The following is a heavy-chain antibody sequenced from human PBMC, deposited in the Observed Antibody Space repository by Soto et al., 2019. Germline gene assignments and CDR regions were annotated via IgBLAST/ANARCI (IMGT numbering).Heavy chain of an antibody. Sequence: GGSLRLSCAASGFTFSSYAMSWVRQAPGKGLEWVSAISGSGGSTYYADSVKGRFTISRDNSKNTLYLQMNSLRAEDTAVYYCAKARPTNYDFWSGYLEYYYDYYGMDVWGQGTTVTVS. D-gene: IGHD3-3*01. CDR2: ISGSGGST. J-gene: IGHJ6*02. CDR3: AKARPTNYDFWSGYLEYYYDYYGMDV. V-gene: IGHV3-23*01. CDR1: GFTFSSYA.